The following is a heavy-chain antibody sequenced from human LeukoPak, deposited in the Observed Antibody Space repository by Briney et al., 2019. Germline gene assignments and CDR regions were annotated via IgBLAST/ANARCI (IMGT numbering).Heavy chain of an antibody. D-gene: IGHD6-13*01. J-gene: IGHJ5*02. Sequence: ASVKVSCKASGYTFTNYYIHWVRQAPGQGLEWMGVINPNGGSTTYAQKFQGRVTMTTDTSTSTAYMELRSLRSDDTAVYYCARDGDRIAAAENWFDPWGQGTLVTVSS. CDR1: GYTFTNYY. CDR3: ARDGDRIAAAENWFDP. V-gene: IGHV1-46*01. CDR2: INPNGGST.